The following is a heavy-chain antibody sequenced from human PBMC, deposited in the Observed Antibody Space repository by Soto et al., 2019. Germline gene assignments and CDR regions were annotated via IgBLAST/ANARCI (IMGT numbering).Heavy chain of an antibody. CDR3: ARYSGTYGVYYYGMDV. J-gene: IGHJ6*02. Sequence: GGSLRLSCAAPGFTFSSYWMSWVRQAPGTGLEWVANIKQDGSEKYYVDSVKGRFTMSRDNTKNSLYLQMNSLRAEYTAVYDCARYSGTYGVYYYGMDVWGQGTPVTVSS. CDR2: IKQDGSEK. V-gene: IGHV3-7*03. D-gene: IGHD3-10*01. CDR1: GFTFSSYW.